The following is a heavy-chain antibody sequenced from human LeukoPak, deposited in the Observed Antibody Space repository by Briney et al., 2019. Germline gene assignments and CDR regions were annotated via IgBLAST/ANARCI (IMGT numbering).Heavy chain of an antibody. CDR3: AKDRLGAAAAVFDY. J-gene: IGHJ4*02. D-gene: IGHD6-13*01. CDR2: ISGGANSA. Sequence: GGSLRLSCAASGFTFSTYAMSWVRQAPGKGLEWVSGISGGANSAYYAGSAKGRFTISRDNSKNTLYLQMNSLRAGDTAIYYCAKDRLGAAAAVFDYWGQGTLVTVSS. V-gene: IGHV3-23*01. CDR1: GFTFSTYA.